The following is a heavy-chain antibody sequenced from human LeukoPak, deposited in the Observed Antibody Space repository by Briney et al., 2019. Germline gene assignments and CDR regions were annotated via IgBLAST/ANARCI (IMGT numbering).Heavy chain of an antibody. CDR3: ARRDPFDY. Sequence: GGSLRLSCASSGFTFSAYHMNWVRQAPGKGLEWISFISGDSGTIYYADSVKGRFTISRNNAANSLYLQMNNLRDEDTAVYYCARRDPFDYWGQGTMVTVSS. V-gene: IGHV3-48*02. J-gene: IGHJ4*02. CDR2: ISGDSGTI. CDR1: GFTFSAYH.